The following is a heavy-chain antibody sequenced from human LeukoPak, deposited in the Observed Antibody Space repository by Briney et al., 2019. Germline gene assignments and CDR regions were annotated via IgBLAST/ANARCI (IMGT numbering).Heavy chain of an antibody. D-gene: IGHD3-22*01. J-gene: IGHJ4*02. CDR2: IYYSGST. Sequence: SETLSLTCSVSGGSISSGDYYWSWIRQPPGKGLEWIGYIYYSGSTYYNPSLKSRVTISVDTSKNQFSLKLSSVTAADTAVYYCARAPYYYDSSGHIGYFDYWGQGTLVTVSS. CDR3: ARAPYYYDSSGHIGYFDY. V-gene: IGHV4-30-4*01. CDR1: GGSISSGDYY.